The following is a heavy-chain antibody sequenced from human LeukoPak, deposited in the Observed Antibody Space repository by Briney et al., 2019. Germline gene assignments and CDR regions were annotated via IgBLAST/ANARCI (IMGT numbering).Heavy chain of an antibody. CDR3: ARGLRRYYYDSSGTGAFDI. CDR2: INHSGST. V-gene: IGHV4-34*01. CDR1: XXXXSGYX. J-gene: IGHJ3*02. Sequence: SEXLXXXXXXXXXXXSGYXWSWIXQPPGKGLEWIGEINHSGSTNYNPSLKSRVTISVDTSKNQFSLKLSSVTAADTAVYYCARGLRRYYYDSSGTGAFDIWGQGTMVTVSS. D-gene: IGHD3-22*01.